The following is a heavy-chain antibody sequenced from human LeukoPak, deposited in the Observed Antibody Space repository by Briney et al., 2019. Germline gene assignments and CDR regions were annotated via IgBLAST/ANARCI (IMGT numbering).Heavy chain of an antibody. V-gene: IGHV3-23*01. D-gene: IGHD3-10*01. CDR1: GFTFKKYD. CDR3: ALLWSKLLWRIDY. CDR2: IRASGGAT. Sequence: GGSLRLSCAASGFTFKKYDVTWVRQAPGKGLEWVSGIRASGGATYYADSVKGRFNISRDNSENTLYLLMNSLRGEDTAIYYCALLWSKLLWRIDYWGQGTLVTVSS. J-gene: IGHJ4*02.